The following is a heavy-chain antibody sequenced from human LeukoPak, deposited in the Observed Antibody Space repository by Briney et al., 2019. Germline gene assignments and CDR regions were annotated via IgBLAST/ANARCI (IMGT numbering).Heavy chain of an antibody. CDR3: ARLGTAVVARYFDY. Sequence: GESLKISCKGSGYIFPSYWIAWVRQMPGKGLEWMGSIYPGDSDTRYSPSFQGQVTISADKSISTSYLQWSGLKASDTAIYYCARLGTAVVARYFDYWGQGTQVTVSS. J-gene: IGHJ4*02. CDR1: GYIFPSYW. D-gene: IGHD5-18*01. V-gene: IGHV5-51*01. CDR2: IYPGDSDT.